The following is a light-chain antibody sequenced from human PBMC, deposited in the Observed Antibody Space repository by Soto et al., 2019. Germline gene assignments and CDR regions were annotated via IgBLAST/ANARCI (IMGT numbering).Light chain of an antibody. J-gene: IGLJ1*01. CDR3: GTYDSSLRDGV. Sequence: QSVLTQPPSVSGAPGQRVTISCTGSSSNIGAGYPVHWYQQLPGTAPKLLVAGNRPSGVPDRFSVSKSGASASLAITGLQAEDEADYYCGTYDSSLRDGVFGTGTKLTVL. CDR2: G. V-gene: IGLV1-40*01. CDR1: SSNIGAGYP.